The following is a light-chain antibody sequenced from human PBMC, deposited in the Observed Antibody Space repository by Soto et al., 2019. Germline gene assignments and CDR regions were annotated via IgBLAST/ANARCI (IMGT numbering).Light chain of an antibody. CDR2: EVS. CDR3: SSYAGSNSWYV. Sequence: QSALTQPPSASGSPGQSVTISCTGTSSDVGGYNFVSWYQQHPGKAPKLMIFEVSKRPSGVPDRFSGSKSGNTASLTVSGLRAEDEADYYCSSYAGSNSWYVFGTGTKVTVL. CDR1: SSDVGGYNF. V-gene: IGLV2-8*01. J-gene: IGLJ1*01.